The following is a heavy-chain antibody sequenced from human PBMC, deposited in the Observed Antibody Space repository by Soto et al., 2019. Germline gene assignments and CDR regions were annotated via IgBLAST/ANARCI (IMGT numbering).Heavy chain of an antibody. CDR1: GFTFSSYG. CDR3: ARDSDTAPGPTDY. CDR2: IWYDGSNK. Sequence: GGSLRLSCAASGFTFSSYGMHWVRQAPGKGLEWVAVIWYDGSNKYYADSVKGRFTISRDNSKNTLYLQMNSLRAEDTAVYYCARDSDTAPGPTDYWGQGTLVTVSS. D-gene: IGHD5-18*01. V-gene: IGHV3-33*01. J-gene: IGHJ4*02.